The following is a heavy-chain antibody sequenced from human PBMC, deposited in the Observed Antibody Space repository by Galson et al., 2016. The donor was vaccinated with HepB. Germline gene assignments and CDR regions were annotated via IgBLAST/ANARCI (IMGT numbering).Heavy chain of an antibody. CDR1: GFIFTNYW. D-gene: IGHD3-3*01. V-gene: IGHV3-7*01. Sequence: SLRLSCTASGFIFTNYWMRWVRQAPGQGLEWMANIKPKGSDTYYAESVKGRFTISRDIAENSLYLQMDSLRAEDTAVYYCARDFWSGAYSDRGYGGQGTLVTVSS. CDR3: ARDFWSGAYSDRGY. CDR2: IKPKGSDT. J-gene: IGHJ4*02.